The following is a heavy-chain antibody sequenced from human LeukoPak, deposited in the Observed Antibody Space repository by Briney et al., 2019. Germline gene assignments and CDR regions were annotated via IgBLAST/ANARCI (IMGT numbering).Heavy chain of an antibody. Sequence: KPSETLSLTCAVYGGSFSGYYWSWIRQPPGKGLEWIGEINHSGSTNYNPSLKSRVTISVDTSKNQFSLKLSSVTAADTAVYYCARDRYGDHTYFDYWGQGTLVTVSS. D-gene: IGHD4-17*01. V-gene: IGHV4-34*01. CDR1: GGSFSGYY. CDR2: INHSGST. J-gene: IGHJ4*02. CDR3: ARDRYGDHTYFDY.